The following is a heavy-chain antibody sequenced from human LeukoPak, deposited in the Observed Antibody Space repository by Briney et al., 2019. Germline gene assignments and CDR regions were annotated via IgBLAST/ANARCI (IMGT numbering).Heavy chain of an antibody. CDR2: IYYSGST. CDR1: GGSISSGDYY. Sequence: SQTLSLTRTVSGGSISSGDYYWSWIRQPPGKGLEWIGYIYYSGSTYYNPSLKSRVTISVDTSKNQFSLKLSSVTAADTAVYYCASDGYCSGGSCYYFDYWGQGTLVTVSS. V-gene: IGHV4-30-4*01. D-gene: IGHD2-15*01. CDR3: ASDGYCSGGSCYYFDY. J-gene: IGHJ4*02.